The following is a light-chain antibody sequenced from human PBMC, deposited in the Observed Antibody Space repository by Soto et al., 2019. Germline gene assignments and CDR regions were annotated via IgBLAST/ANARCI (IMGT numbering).Light chain of an antibody. Sequence: DIQMTQSPSTLSASVGDRVTITCRASQSLSSWLAWYQQKPGKAPNLLTYDASNLESAVPSRFSGSESGTEFTLTISRLQPDDFATYYCQQYKSYPWTFGQGTKVEI. CDR1: QSLSSW. J-gene: IGKJ1*01. CDR3: QQYKSYPWT. V-gene: IGKV1-5*01. CDR2: DAS.